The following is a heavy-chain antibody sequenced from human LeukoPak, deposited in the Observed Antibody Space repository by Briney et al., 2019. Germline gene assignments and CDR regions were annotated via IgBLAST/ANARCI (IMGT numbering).Heavy chain of an antibody. CDR3: ARALGIVYSRPFDY. CDR1: GYTFTSYA. CDR2: INAGNGNT. Sequence: ASVKVSCKASGYTFTSYAMHWVRQAPGQRLEWMGWINAGNGNTKYSQKFQGRVTITRDTSASTAYMELRSLISEDTAVYYCARALGIVYSRPFDYWGQGPLVTVSS. D-gene: IGHD3-22*01. J-gene: IGHJ4*02. V-gene: IGHV1-3*01.